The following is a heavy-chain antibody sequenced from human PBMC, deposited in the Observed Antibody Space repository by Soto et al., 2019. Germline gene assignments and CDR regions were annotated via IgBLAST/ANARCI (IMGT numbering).Heavy chain of an antibody. J-gene: IGHJ6*02. Sequence: WATLAITGTVSGYSINSDDDWGWIRQPPWEGLEWIGSLYYGRTTYYNPSLKSRVTISVDTSKSQFSLTLNSVTAADTAVYYCARHAVELRFGYYYGLDVWGQGTTVTVSS. CDR3: ARHAVELRFGYYYGLDV. V-gene: IGHV4-38-2*02. D-gene: IGHD3-16*01. CDR2: LYYGRTT. CDR1: GYSINSDDD.